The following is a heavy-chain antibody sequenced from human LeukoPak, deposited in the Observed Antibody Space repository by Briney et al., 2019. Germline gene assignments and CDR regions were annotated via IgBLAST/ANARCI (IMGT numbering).Heavy chain of an antibody. V-gene: IGHV3-33*01. Sequence: GGSLRLSCATSGFTFSHYGMHWVRQAPGKGLEWVAVIWYDGSNEYNAVSVKGRFTVSRDNSKNTLFLQMNTLRAEDTAVYYCAREIWDRGKFYLDSWGQGTLVTVSS. CDR1: GFTFSHYG. CDR3: AREIWDRGKFYLDS. D-gene: IGHD3-16*01. CDR2: IWYDGSNE. J-gene: IGHJ4*02.